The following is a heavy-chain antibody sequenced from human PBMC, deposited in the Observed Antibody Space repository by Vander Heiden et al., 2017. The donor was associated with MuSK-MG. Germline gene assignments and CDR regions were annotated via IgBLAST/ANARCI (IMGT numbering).Heavy chain of an antibody. J-gene: IGHJ5*02. D-gene: IGHD4-17*01. Sequence: QVQMVQSGAEVKKPGASVKVSCEASGYSFPAYYIHWVRQAPGQGLEWMGWINPSTGGTNYAQNFQGRVTMTRDTSIRTAYMELSRLRSDDTAVYYCARSRDYAQVKWFDPWGQGTLVTVSS. CDR3: ARSRDYAQVKWFDP. V-gene: IGHV1-2*02. CDR2: INPSTGGT. CDR1: GYSFPAYY.